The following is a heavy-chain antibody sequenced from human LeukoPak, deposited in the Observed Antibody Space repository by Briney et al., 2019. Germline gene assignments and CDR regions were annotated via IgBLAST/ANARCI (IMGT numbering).Heavy chain of an antibody. CDR2: IYYSGST. V-gene: IGHV4-59*01. J-gene: IGHJ4*02. Sequence: PSETLSLTCTVSGGSISSYYWSWIRQPPGKGLEWIGYIYYSGSTNYNPSLKSRVTISVDTSKNQFSLKLSSVTAADTAVYYCARGFGELILDYWGQGTLVTVSS. CDR1: GGSISSYY. D-gene: IGHD3-10*01. CDR3: ARGFGELILDY.